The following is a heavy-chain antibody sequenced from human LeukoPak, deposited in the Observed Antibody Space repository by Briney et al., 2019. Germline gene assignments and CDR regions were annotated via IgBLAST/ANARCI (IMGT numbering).Heavy chain of an antibody. CDR1: GDSISNYY. CDR2: IYYSGST. V-gene: IGHV4-59*12. Sequence: PSETLSLTCTVSGDSISNYYWSWIRQPPGKGLEWIGYIYYSGSTNYNPSLKSRVTMSVDTSKKQFSLKLSSLTAADTAVYYCARASSDFDYWGQGTLVTVSS. CDR3: ARASSDFDY. J-gene: IGHJ4*02.